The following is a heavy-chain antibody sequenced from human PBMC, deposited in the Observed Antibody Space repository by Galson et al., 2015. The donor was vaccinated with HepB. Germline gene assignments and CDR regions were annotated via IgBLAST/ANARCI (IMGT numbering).Heavy chain of an antibody. D-gene: IGHD3-10*01. J-gene: IGHJ4*02. Sequence: SVKVSCKASGYKFTSYYMHWVRQAPGRGLEWVGIINPSGGSTDYAQKFRGRLTMTRDTSTSTVFMELSSLRSEDTAVYHCARGVLLWDGPDYWGQGTLVTVSS. CDR1: GYKFTSYY. CDR2: INPSGGST. CDR3: ARGVLLWDGPDY. V-gene: IGHV1-46*01.